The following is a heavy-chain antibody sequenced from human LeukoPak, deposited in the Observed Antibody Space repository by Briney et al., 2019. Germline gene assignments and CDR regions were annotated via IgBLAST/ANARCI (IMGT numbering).Heavy chain of an antibody. CDR1: GGSISSADFY. J-gene: IGHJ4*02. CDR2: IYYSGSA. CDR3: ARGSDFFDY. Sequence: SETLSLTCAVSGGSISSADFYWSWIRQHPGKGLERIGFIYYSGSAYYNPSLKSRVSISIDTSKNQFSLTLNSVTAADTAVYYCARGSDFFDYWGQGTLVTVSS. V-gene: IGHV4-31*11.